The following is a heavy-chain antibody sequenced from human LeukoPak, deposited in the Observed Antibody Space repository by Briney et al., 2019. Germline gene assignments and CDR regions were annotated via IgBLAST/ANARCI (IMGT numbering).Heavy chain of an antibody. CDR3: AKEGPALGYSSSWYEGYYGMDV. D-gene: IGHD6-13*01. J-gene: IGHJ6*02. Sequence: GGSLRLSCAASGFTFSSYAMHWVRQAPGKGLEGVAVISYDGSNKYYADSVKGRFTISRDNSKNTLYLQMNSLRAEDTAVYYCAKEGPALGYSSSWYEGYYGMDVWGQGTTVTVSS. CDR1: GFTFSSYA. V-gene: IGHV3-30-3*01. CDR2: ISYDGSNK.